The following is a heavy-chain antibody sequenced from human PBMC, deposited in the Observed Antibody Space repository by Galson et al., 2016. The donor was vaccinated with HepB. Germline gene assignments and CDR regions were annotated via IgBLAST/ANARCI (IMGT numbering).Heavy chain of an antibody. CDR1: GFSITTPGVG. CDR2: IYWDADK. J-gene: IGHJ4*02. Sequence: PALVKPTQTLTLTCDLSGFSITTPGVGVGWIRQPPGKALQWLALIYWDADKAYSPSLRTRLTTTKDTSKNQVVLTMTNVNPADTGTYFFAHRRPTTLGEPPSNYFASWGQGALVTVSS. CDR3: AHRRPTTLGEPPSNYFAS. D-gene: IGHD1-14*01. V-gene: IGHV2-5*02.